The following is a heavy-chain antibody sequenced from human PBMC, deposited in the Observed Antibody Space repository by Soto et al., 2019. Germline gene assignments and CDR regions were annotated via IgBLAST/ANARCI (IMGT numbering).Heavy chain of an antibody. Sequence: ASVKVSCKASGYTFTSYDINWVRQATGQGLEWMGWMNSNSGNTGYAQKFQGRVTMTRNTSISTAYMELSSLRSEDTAVYYCARARYVGYYDSSGYYLRVWGQGTLVTVSS. CDR3: ARARYVGYYDSSGYYLRV. V-gene: IGHV1-8*01. D-gene: IGHD3-22*01. CDR1: GYTFTSYD. CDR2: MNSNSGNT. J-gene: IGHJ4*02.